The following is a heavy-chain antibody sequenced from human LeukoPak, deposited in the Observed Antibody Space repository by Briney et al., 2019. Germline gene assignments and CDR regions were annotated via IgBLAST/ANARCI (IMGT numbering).Heavy chain of an antibody. V-gene: IGHV1-2*06. D-gene: IGHD2-2*01. CDR3: ASFRDIVVVPAAIESFDI. J-gene: IGHJ3*02. Sequence: ASVKVSCKASGYTFTGYYMHWVRQAPGQGLEWMGRINPNSGGTNYAQKFQGRVTMNRDTSISTAYMELSRLRSDDTAVYYCASFRDIVVVPAAIESFDIWGQGTMVTVSS. CDR2: INPNSGGT. CDR1: GYTFTGYY.